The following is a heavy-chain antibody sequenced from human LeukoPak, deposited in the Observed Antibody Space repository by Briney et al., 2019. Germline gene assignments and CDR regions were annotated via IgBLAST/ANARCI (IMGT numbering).Heavy chain of an antibody. J-gene: IGHJ4*02. Sequence: GGSLRLSCAASGFAFSSYGMHWVRQAPGKGVEWVAVIWYDGSNKYYADSVKGRFTISRDNSKNTLYLQMNSLRAEDTAVYYCALSLDYEADYWGQGTLVTVSS. CDR2: IWYDGSNK. V-gene: IGHV3-33*01. CDR3: ALSLDYEADY. D-gene: IGHD4-17*01. CDR1: GFAFSSYG.